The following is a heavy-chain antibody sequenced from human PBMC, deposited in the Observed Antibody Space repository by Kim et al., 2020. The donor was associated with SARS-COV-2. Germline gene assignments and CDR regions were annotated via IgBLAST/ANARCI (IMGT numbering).Heavy chain of an antibody. CDR2: GGTT. D-gene: IGHD1-1*01. V-gene: IGHV3-15*01. CDR3: TRLETFDY. Sequence: GGTTDYAAPVKGRFTISRDDSKNTLYLQMNSLKTEDTAVYYCTRLETFDYWGQGTLVTVSS. J-gene: IGHJ4*02.